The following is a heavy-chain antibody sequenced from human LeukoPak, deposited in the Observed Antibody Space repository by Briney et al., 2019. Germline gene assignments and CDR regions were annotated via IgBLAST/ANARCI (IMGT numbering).Heavy chain of an antibody. J-gene: IGHJ4*02. Sequence: GGSLRLSCEASGFTFSSYSMNWVRQAPGKGLEWISYISTSTTTIYYANSVKGRFTISRDNAKNSLYLQMNSLRTEDTAVYYCARHFCSSTSCSNWGQGTLVTVSS. CDR2: ISTSTTTI. CDR1: GFTFSSYS. CDR3: ARHFCSSTSCSN. D-gene: IGHD2-2*01. V-gene: IGHV3-48*01.